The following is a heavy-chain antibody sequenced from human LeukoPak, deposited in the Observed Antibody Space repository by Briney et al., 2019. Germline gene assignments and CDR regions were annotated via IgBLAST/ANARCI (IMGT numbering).Heavy chain of an antibody. V-gene: IGHV4-59*01. CDR3: ARLSSGRPHEYHQH. D-gene: IGHD3-22*01. Sequence: SETLSLTCTVSGGSINNYYWSWIRQPPGKGLEYIGYISYSGSAYYNPSLKSRVTISVDTSKNQFSLKLTSVSAADTAVYYCARLSSGRPHEYHQHWGQGTLITVSS. J-gene: IGHJ1*01. CDR2: ISYSGSA. CDR1: GGSINNYY.